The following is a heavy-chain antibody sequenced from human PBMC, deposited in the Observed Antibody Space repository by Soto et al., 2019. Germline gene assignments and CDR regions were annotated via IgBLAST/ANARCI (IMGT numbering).Heavy chain of an antibody. V-gene: IGHV4-61*01. CDR3: ARDVMAVAGTTNWFDP. Sequence: QVQLQESGPGLVKPSETLSLTCTVSGGSVSSGSYYWNWIRQPPGKGLEWIGYIYYSGSSNYNPSLTSRVSLSIDKSKNQVSLKLSSVTAADTAVYYCARDVMAVAGTTNWFDPWGQGTLVTVSS. D-gene: IGHD6-19*01. CDR1: GGSVSSGSYY. J-gene: IGHJ5*02. CDR2: IYYSGSS.